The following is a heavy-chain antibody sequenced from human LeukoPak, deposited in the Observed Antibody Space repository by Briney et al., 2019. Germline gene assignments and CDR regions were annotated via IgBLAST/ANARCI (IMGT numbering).Heavy chain of an antibody. CDR2: IYAGGAT. D-gene: IGHD3-10*01. Sequence: GGSLRLSCSASGFTVSSNYMSWVRQAPGKGLGWVSVIYAGGATAYADSVKGRFIISRDNSENTLYLQMNSLRAEDTALYYCAREGGDSMIQGVIADWGQGTLVTVSS. J-gene: IGHJ4*02. V-gene: IGHV3-53*01. CDR1: GFTVSSNY. CDR3: AREGGDSMIQGVIAD.